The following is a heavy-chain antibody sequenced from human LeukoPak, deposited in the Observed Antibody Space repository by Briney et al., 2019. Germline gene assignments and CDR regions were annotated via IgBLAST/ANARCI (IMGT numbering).Heavy chain of an antibody. V-gene: IGHV3-23*01. D-gene: IGHD3-10*01. J-gene: IGHJ4*02. CDR3: AKAVRSMVTGGGYFDS. Sequence: PGGSLRLSCAASGFAFSNYAMSWVRQAPGKGLEWVSSLSGGGDSRYYADSVMGRFTISRENSKNTLYLQMNSLRAEDTAVYYCAKAVRSMVTGGGYFDSWGQGTLVTVSS. CDR1: GFAFSNYA. CDR2: LSGGGDSR.